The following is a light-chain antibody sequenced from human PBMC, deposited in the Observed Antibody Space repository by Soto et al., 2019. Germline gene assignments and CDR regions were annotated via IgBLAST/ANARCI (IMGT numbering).Light chain of an antibody. CDR3: LQDYTYLGT. CDR2: AAS. V-gene: IGKV1-6*01. CDR1: QAIRNE. Sequence: AIQMTQSPSSLSASLGDRVTITCRASQAIRNELGWYQQKPGKAPKLLIYAASNLQSGVPSRFSGSGSGTNFILTISSLQPEDFATYYCLQDYTYLGTFGPRTKVDIK. J-gene: IGKJ1*01.